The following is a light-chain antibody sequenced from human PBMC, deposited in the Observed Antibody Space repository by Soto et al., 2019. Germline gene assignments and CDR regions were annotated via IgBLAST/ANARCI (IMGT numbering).Light chain of an antibody. CDR3: CSYAGTYNFWV. J-gene: IGLJ3*02. V-gene: IGLV2-11*01. CDR2: DVS. Sequence: QSALTQPRSVSGSPGQSVTISCTGTNSDIGGYNYVTWYQQHPGKAPKVMIYDVSRRPPAVLDRFSGSKSGNTASLTISGLPAEDEGDYYCCSYAGTYNFWVFGGGTKLTVL. CDR1: NSDIGGYNY.